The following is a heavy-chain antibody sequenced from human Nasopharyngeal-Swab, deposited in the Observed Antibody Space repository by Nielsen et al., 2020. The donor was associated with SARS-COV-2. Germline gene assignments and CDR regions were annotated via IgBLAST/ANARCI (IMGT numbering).Heavy chain of an antibody. CDR1: GFAFSSYS. D-gene: IGHD1-1*01. CDR2: ISSSSSYI. CDR3: ASSGTGALFDY. J-gene: IGHJ4*02. V-gene: IGHV3-21*01. Sequence: GGSLRLSCAASGFAFSSYSMNWVRQAPGKGLEWVSSISSSSSYIYYADSVKGRFTISRDNAKNSLYLQMNSLRAEDTAVYYCASSGTGALFDYWGQGTLVTVSS.